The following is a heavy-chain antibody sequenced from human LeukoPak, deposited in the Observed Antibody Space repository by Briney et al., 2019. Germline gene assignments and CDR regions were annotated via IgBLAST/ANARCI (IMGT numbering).Heavy chain of an antibody. Sequence: GGSERLSCAASGVPFTSYWMHWVRQAPGKGLVWVSRISSDGTDTTYAASVKGRFTISRDNAKNTLYLQMNSLRAEDTAVYYCARDVNHAMELWPRGTAVIVSS. CDR1: GVPFTSYW. CDR2: ISSDGTDT. J-gene: IGHJ6*04. CDR3: ARDVNHAMEL. V-gene: IGHV3-74*01.